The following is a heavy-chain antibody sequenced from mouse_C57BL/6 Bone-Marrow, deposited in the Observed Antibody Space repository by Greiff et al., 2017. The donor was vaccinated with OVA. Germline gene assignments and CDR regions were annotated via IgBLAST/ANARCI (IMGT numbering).Heavy chain of an antibody. CDR1: GFTFSDFY. V-gene: IGHV7-1*01. J-gene: IGHJ1*03. CDR3: ARDDYYWYFDV. CDR2: SRNKANDYTT. Sequence: EVMLVESGGGLVQSGRSLRLSCATSGFTFSDFYMEWVRQAPGKGLEWIAASRNKANDYTTEYSASVKGRFIVSRDTSQSILYLQMNALRAEDTAIYCCARDDYYWYFDVWGTGTTVTVSS.